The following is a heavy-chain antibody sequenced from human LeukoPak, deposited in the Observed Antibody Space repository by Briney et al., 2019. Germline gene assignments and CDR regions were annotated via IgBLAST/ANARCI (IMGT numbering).Heavy chain of an antibody. Sequence: GESLKISCKGSGYSFISYWIGWVRQVPGKGLEWMAIIYPGDSGTRYSPSFQGQVTISADKSISTAYLQWSSLKASDTAMYYCARHSYYYDSSGYESIEYFQHWGQGTLVTVSS. CDR3: ARHSYYYDSSGYESIEYFQH. CDR1: GYSFISYW. CDR2: IYPGDSGT. V-gene: IGHV5-51*01. D-gene: IGHD3-22*01. J-gene: IGHJ1*01.